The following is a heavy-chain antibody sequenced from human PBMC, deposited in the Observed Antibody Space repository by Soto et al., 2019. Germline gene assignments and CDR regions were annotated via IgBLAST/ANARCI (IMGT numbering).Heavy chain of an antibody. CDR2: IWYDGSNK. CDR1: GFTFSSYG. CDR3: AREDDPDAYYYYGMDV. J-gene: IGHJ6*02. D-gene: IGHD3-3*01. Sequence: GGSLRLSCAASGFTFSSYGMHWVRQAPGKGLEWVAVIWYDGSNKYYADSVKGRFTISRDNSKNTLYLQMNSLRAEDTAVYYCAREDDPDAYYYYGMDVWGQGTTVTVSS. V-gene: IGHV3-33*01.